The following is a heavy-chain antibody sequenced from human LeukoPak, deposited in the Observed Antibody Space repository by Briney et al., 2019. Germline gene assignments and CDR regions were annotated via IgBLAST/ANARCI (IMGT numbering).Heavy chain of an antibody. V-gene: IGHV4-59*08. CDR1: GGSISSYY. Sequence: SETLSLTCTVSGGSISSYYWSWIRQPPGKGLEWIGYIYYSGSTNYNPSLKSRVTISVDTYKNQFSLKLSSVTAADTAVYYCARHSRYGSGSYYSDYWGQGTLVTVSS. J-gene: IGHJ4*02. CDR2: IYYSGST. CDR3: ARHSRYGSGSYYSDY. D-gene: IGHD3-10*01.